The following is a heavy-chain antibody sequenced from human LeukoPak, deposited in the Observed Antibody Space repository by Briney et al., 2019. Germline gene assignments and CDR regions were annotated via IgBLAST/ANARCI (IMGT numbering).Heavy chain of an antibody. J-gene: IGHJ4*02. CDR3: ARGGGYCGGDCYSPSAYLWDY. D-gene: IGHD2-21*02. V-gene: IGHV1-69*06. CDR2: IIPIFGTA. Sequence: SVKVSCKASGGTFSSYAISWVRQAPGQGLEWMGGIIPIFGTANYAQKFQGRVTITADKSTSTAYMELSSLRSDDTAVYYCARGGGYCGGDCYSPSAYLWDYWGQGTLVTVSS. CDR1: GGTFSSYA.